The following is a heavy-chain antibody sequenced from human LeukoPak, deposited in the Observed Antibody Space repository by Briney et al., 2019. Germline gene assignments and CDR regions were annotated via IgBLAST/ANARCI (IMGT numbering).Heavy chain of an antibody. D-gene: IGHD3-22*01. CDR3: ARERYDSSGYYSPGHWFDP. Sequence: ASVKVSCKASGYTFTSYGISWVRQAPGQGLEWIGWISAYNGNTNYAQKLQGRVTMTTDTSTSTAYMELRSLRSDDTAVYYCARERYDSSGYYSPGHWFDPWGQGTLVTVSS. J-gene: IGHJ5*02. CDR2: ISAYNGNT. V-gene: IGHV1-18*01. CDR1: GYTFTSYG.